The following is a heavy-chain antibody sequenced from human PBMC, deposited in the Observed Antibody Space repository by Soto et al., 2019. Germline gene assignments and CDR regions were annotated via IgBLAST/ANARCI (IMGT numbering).Heavy chain of an antibody. D-gene: IGHD4-17*01. CDR2: IYPCDSDT. CDR1: GYSFTSYC. J-gene: IGHJ6*02. CDR3: ARRLRTVTFSYHYGMDV. Sequence: GESLKISCKGSGYSFTSYCIGWVRQMPWKGLEWVGIIYPCDSDTRYSPSFQGQVTISADKSISTAYLQWSSLKASDTAMYYCARRLRTVTFSYHYGMDVWGPGTTVTV. V-gene: IGHV5-51*01.